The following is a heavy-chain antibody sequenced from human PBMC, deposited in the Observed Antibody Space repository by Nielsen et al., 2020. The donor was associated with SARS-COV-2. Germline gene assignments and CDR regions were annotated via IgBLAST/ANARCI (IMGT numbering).Heavy chain of an antibody. V-gene: IGHV3-21*04. J-gene: IGHJ4*02. CDR2: ISSSSMNI. D-gene: IGHD3-16*02. CDR1: GFTFSSYS. Sequence: GESLKISCEASGFTFSSYSMNWVRQAPGKGLEWVSSISSSSMNIYYADSVKGRFTISRDNAKNTLYLQMNSLRAEDTAVYYCARGPITFGGVIVPFDYWGQGTLVTVSS. CDR3: ARGPITFGGVIVPFDY.